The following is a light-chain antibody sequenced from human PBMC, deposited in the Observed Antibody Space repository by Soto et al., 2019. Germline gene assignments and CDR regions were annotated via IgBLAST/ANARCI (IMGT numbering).Light chain of an antibody. CDR3: CSFGVGAKLV. J-gene: IGLJ3*02. CDR2: EAS. V-gene: IGLV2-23*01. Sequence: QSALTQPASVSGSPGQSITISCTGSTNDIGNYNLVSWYQHHPDKAPKLILYEASKRPSGVSDRFSGSKSGNTASLTISGLQAEDGGYYYCCSFGVGAKLVFGGGTKLTVL. CDR1: TNDIGNYNL.